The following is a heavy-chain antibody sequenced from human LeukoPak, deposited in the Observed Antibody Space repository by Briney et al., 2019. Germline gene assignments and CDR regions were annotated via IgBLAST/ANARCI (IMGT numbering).Heavy chain of an antibody. D-gene: IGHD3-10*01. CDR3: AKDRVRWFGELRSDY. CDR1: GFTFSSYA. J-gene: IGHJ4*02. V-gene: IGHV3-23*01. Sequence: PGGSLRLSCAASGFTFSSYAMSWVRQAPGKGLEWVSAISGSGGSTYYADSVKGRFTISRDNSKNTLYLQMNSLRAEETAVYYCAKDRVRWFGELRSDYWGQGTLVTVSS. CDR2: ISGSGGST.